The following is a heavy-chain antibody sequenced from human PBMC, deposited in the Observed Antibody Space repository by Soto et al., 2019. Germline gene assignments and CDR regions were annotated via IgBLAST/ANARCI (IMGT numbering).Heavy chain of an antibody. J-gene: IGHJ3*02. CDR1: GGTFSSYA. V-gene: IGHV1-69*13. D-gene: IGHD3-22*01. CDR3: ARERDYYDSSGYYNPDAFDI. Sequence: SVKVSCKASGGTFSSYAISWVRQAPGQGLEWMGGIIPIFGTANYAQKFQGRVTITADESTSTAYMELSSLRSEDTAVYYCARERDYYDSSGYYNPDAFDIWGQGTMVTVSS. CDR2: IIPIFGTA.